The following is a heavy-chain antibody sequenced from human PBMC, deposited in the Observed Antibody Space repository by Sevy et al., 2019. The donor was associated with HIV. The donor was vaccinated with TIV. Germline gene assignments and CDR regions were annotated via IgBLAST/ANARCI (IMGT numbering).Heavy chain of an antibody. CDR3: AKGYCSGGSCPRDYYYYGMDV. Sequence: GGSLRLSCAAYGFTFSSYAMNWVRQAPGKGLEWVSSISSSGRSTYYADSVEGRFTISRDNSENTLYLQMNSLRADDTAVYYCAKGYCSGGSCPRDYYYYGMDVWGQGTTVTVSS. V-gene: IGHV3-23*01. J-gene: IGHJ6*02. D-gene: IGHD2-15*01. CDR2: ISSSGRST. CDR1: GFTFSSYA.